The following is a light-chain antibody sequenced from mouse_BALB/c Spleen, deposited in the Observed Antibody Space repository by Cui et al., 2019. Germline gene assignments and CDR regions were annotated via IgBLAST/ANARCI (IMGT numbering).Light chain of an antibody. CDR1: SSVSY. CDR3: QQWSSNPLT. J-gene: IGKJ5*01. CDR2: ITS. V-gene: IGKV4-68*01. Sequence: QIVLTHSPALMSASPGETVTMTCSASSSVSYMYWYQQKPRSAPKPWIYITSNLDSGVPARCSGSGSGTYYSLTISSMEAEDAATYYCQQWSSNPLTFGAGTKLELK.